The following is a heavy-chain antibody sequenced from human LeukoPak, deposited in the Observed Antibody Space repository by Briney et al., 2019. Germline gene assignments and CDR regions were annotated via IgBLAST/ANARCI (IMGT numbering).Heavy chain of an antibody. Sequence: GGSLRLSCAASGFTLSTNCMTWVRQAPGKGLEWVSPIYSGGTTYYADSVMGRFTISRHNSRNTLYLDMNSLQAEATAVYYCARVDTVMAYYFALWGQGTLVTVSS. V-gene: IGHV3-53*04. J-gene: IGHJ4*02. CDR1: GFTLSTNC. CDR3: ARVDTVMAYYFAL. CDR2: IYSGGTT. D-gene: IGHD5-18*01.